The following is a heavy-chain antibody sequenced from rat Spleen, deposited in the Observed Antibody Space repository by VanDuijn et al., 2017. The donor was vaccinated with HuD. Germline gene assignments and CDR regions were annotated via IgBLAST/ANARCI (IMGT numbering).Heavy chain of an antibody. J-gene: IGHJ2*01. CDR2: ISTRGGST. CDR1: GFVFSDFH. Sequence: EVQLVESGGGLVQPGRSLKISCAASGFVFSDFHLAWVRQAPTKGLEWVASISTRGGSTSYRDSVKGRFTVSRDNAKSTLYLQMDSLRSEDTATYYCARRAIYYGYDYFDYWGQGVMVTVSS. CDR3: ARRAIYYGYDYFDY. V-gene: IGHV5-25*01. D-gene: IGHD1-7*01.